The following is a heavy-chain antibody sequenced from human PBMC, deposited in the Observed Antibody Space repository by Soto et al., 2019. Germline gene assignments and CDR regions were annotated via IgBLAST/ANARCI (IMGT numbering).Heavy chain of an antibody. CDR3: ARDEEVGCSGGICYSR. V-gene: IGHV4-59*01. J-gene: IGHJ4*02. CDR2: IYYSGST. CDR1: CGSISSYY. Sequence: QVQLQESGPGLVKPSETLSLTCTVSCGSISSYYWSWIRQPPGKGLEWIGYIYYSGSTNYNPSLKSRAAISVDTSNNQFSLKLSSVTAADTAVYYCARDEEVGCSGGICYSRWGQGTLVTVSS. D-gene: IGHD2-15*01.